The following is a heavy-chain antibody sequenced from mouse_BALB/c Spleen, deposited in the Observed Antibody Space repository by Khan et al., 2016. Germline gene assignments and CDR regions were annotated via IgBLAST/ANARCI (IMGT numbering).Heavy chain of an antibody. J-gene: IGHJ3*01. CDR1: GYAFSIYW. D-gene: IGHD1-1*01. CDR2: IYPGDGDT. V-gene: IGHV1-80*01. Sequence: QVQLQQSGAELVRPGSSVKISCKASGYAFSIYWMNWVKQRPGQGLEWIGQIYPGDGDTDYNGKFKDKATLTADKSSSTAYMQLSSLTSEDSAVYFCASQYGSSYVGFAYWGQGTLVTVSA. CDR3: ASQYGSSYVGFAY.